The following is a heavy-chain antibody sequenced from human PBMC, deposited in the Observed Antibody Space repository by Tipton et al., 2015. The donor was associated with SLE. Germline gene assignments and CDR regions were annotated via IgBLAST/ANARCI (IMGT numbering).Heavy chain of an antibody. CDR2: IYSSGST. Sequence: TLSLTCTVSGGSISGYYWTWVRQPPGKGLEWIGYIYSSGSTNYNPSLKSRVTISVDTSKNQFSLRLSSVTAADTAVYYCAGLTGGPYYFDYWGQGTLVTVSS. CDR1: GGSISGYY. D-gene: IGHD7-27*01. J-gene: IGHJ4*02. CDR3: AGLTGGPYYFDY. V-gene: IGHV4-4*08.